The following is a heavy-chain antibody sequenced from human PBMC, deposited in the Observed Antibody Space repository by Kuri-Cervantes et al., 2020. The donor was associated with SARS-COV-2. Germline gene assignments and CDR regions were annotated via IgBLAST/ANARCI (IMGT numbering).Heavy chain of an antibody. J-gene: IGHJ4*02. CDR2: VRGKANNYAT. V-gene: IGHV3-73*01. CDR3: ARIISGYSYDDY. CDR1: GFLFSASA. Sequence: GGSLRLSCEVSGFLFSASAIHWVRQGSGKGLEWVGRVRGKANNYATAYAASVKGRFTISRDDSKNMAYLQMNSLRAEDTAVYYCARIISGYSYDDYWGQGTLVTVSS. D-gene: IGHD5-18*01.